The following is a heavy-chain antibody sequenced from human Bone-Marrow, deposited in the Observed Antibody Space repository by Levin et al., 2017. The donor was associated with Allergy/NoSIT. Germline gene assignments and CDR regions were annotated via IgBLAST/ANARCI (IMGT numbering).Heavy chain of an antibody. Sequence: PGESLKISCKASGGTFSTYAISWVRQAPGQGLEWMGGIIPMFATADYAQKFQGRVTITADESTSTVYMELRSLRSEDTAVYYCARTYGSGREYYYYAMDVWGQGTTVTVSS. J-gene: IGHJ6*02. CDR2: IIPMFATA. CDR3: ARTYGSGREYYYYAMDV. D-gene: IGHD3-10*01. CDR1: GGTFSTYA. V-gene: IGHV1-69*01.